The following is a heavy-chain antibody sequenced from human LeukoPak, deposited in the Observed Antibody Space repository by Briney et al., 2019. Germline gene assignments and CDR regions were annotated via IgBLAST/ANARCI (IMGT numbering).Heavy chain of an antibody. J-gene: IGHJ4*02. CDR1: GFTFSSYG. CDR2: ISSSSSTI. D-gene: IGHD3-22*01. Sequence: QSGGSLRLSCAASGFTFSSYGMHWVRRAPGKGLEWVSYISSSSSTISYADSVKGRFTISRDNAKNSLYLQMNMLRVDDTAVYYCARGYYYHSSGYCDYWGQGTLVTVSS. CDR3: ARGYYYHSSGYCDY. V-gene: IGHV3-48*01.